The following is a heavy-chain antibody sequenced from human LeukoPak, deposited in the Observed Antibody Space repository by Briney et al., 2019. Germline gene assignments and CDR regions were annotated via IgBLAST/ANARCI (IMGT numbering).Heavy chain of an antibody. CDR3: ASGGCSGGSCYNYYYYGMDV. D-gene: IGHD2-15*01. CDR1: RFTLSSYA. Sequence: GGSLRLSCAASRFTLSSYAMHWVRQAPGKGLEWVAVISDDGSNKYYADSVKGRFTISRDNSKNTLYLQMNSLRAEDAAVYYCASGGCSGGSCYNYYYYGMDVWGKGTTVTVSS. V-gene: IGHV3-30*04. J-gene: IGHJ6*04. CDR2: ISDDGSNK.